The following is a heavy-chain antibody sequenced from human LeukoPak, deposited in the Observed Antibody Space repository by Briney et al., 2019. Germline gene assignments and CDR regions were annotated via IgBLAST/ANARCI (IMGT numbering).Heavy chain of an antibody. CDR1: GFTVSSNY. D-gene: IGHD6-13*01. V-gene: IGHV3-53*01. Sequence: GGSLRLSCVASGFTVSSNYMSWVRQAPGKGLEWVSVIYGGGTTYYADSVKGRFTISRDNSKNTLYLQMNSLGAEDTAVYFCARDLAAAATWFDPWGQGTLVTVSS. J-gene: IGHJ5*02. CDR3: ARDLAAAATWFDP. CDR2: IYGGGTT.